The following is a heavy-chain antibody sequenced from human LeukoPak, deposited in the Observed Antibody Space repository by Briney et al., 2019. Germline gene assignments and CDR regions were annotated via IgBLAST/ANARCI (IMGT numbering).Heavy chain of an antibody. CDR3: ASTRMATKFHCFDY. CDR1: GYTFTGYY. Sequence: ASVKVSCKASGYTFTGYYMHWVRQAPGQGLEWMGWVNPNSGGTNYAQKFQGRVTMTRDTSISTAYMELSSLRSDDTAVYYCASTRMATKFHCFDYWGQGTPVTVSS. J-gene: IGHJ4*02. CDR2: VNPNSGGT. V-gene: IGHV1-2*02. D-gene: IGHD5-24*01.